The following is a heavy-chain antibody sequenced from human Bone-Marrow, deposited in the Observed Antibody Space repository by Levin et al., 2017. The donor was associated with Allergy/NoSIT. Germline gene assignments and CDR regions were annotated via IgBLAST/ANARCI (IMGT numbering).Heavy chain of an antibody. CDR2: IDAGDGRT. Sequence: GESLKISCKTSGFKFIDYALHWVRQAPGQSLEWMGWIDAGDGRTKYSQKFQGRVTITRDISATTVHMELSSLRSADTAIYYCALIAARQSDSWGRGTLVTVSS. D-gene: IGHD6-6*01. CDR1: GFKFIDYA. J-gene: IGHJ4*02. CDR3: ALIAARQSDS. V-gene: IGHV1-3*01.